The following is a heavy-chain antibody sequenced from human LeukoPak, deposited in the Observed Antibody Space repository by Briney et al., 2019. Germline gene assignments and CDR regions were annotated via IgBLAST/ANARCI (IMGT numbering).Heavy chain of an antibody. CDR1: GYSISSGYY. J-gene: IGHJ6*03. Sequence: PSETLSLTCTVSGYSISSGYYWGWIRQPPGKGLEWIGSIYHSGTTYYNPSLKSRVTISVDTSKNQFSLKLSSVTAADTAVYYCARGWGYYDSSGYYFGPMDVWGKGTTVTVSS. CDR2: IYHSGTT. CDR3: ARGWGYYDSSGYYFGPMDV. V-gene: IGHV4-38-2*02. D-gene: IGHD3-22*01.